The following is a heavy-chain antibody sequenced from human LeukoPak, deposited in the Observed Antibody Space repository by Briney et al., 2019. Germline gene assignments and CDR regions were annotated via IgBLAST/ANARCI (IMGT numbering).Heavy chain of an antibody. CDR3: SKWGDYDVLTGYYDSDF. V-gene: IGHV3-23*01. CDR2: ILGSGRSA. CDR1: GFTFNNYA. Sequence: TGGSLRLSCAASGFTFNNYAMSWVRQAPGKGLEWVSAILGSGRSAYYADSVKGRFTSSRDNSKNSLFLQMNSLRVEDTALYYCSKWGDYDVLTGYYDSDFWGQGTLVTVSA. J-gene: IGHJ4*02. D-gene: IGHD3-9*01.